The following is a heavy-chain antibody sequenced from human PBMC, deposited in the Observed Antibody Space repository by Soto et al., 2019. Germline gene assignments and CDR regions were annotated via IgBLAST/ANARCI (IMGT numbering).Heavy chain of an antibody. J-gene: IGHJ6*03. Sequence: QVQLQQWGAGLLKPSETLSLTCAVYGGSFSGYYWSWIRQPPGKGLEWIGEINHSGSTNYNPSLKSRVTISVDTSKNQFSLKLSSVTAADTAVYYCARGFRGTTGNYYYYYYMDVWGKGTTVTVSS. CDR1: GGSFSGYY. CDR2: INHSGST. D-gene: IGHD1-7*01. CDR3: ARGFRGTTGNYYYYYYMDV. V-gene: IGHV4-34*01.